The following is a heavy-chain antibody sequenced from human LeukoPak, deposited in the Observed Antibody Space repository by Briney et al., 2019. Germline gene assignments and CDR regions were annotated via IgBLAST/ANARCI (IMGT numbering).Heavy chain of an antibody. D-gene: IGHD6-6*01. CDR2: ISSSSSYM. V-gene: IGHV3-21*06. CDR3: ARSWLAARDHADY. J-gene: IGHJ4*02. CDR1: GFTFSTYS. Sequence: PGGSLRLSCAASGFTFSTYSMNWVRQAPGKGLGWVSSISSSSSYMYYADSVRGRFTISRDNAKNSLYLQMNSLRAEDTALYYCARSWLAARDHADYWGQGTLVTVSS.